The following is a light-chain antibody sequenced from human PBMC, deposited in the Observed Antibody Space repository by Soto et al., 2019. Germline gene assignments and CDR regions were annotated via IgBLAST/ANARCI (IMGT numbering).Light chain of an antibody. V-gene: IGKV3D-15*01. CDR1: ERLTTN. J-gene: IGKJ4*01. CDR2: GTY. Sequence: EIVMTQSPATLSVSPGEGVTLSCRASERLTTNLAWYQQSPGQAPRLLIYGTYTRATGIPTRFSGSGTGTEFTLTISSLESEDFAVYYCQQYNQWPRTFGGRTKVDIK. CDR3: QQYNQWPRT.